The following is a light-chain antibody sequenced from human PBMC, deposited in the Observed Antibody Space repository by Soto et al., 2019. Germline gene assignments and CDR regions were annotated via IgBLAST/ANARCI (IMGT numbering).Light chain of an antibody. CDR3: HQYNRFPRT. CDR1: QSLSIW. J-gene: IGKJ1*01. Sequence: DIQMTQSPSTLSASVGDTVTVTCRASQSLSIWLAWYQQKPGKAPKLLIYKASTLQSGVPSRFSGSGSGTEFTLTITSLQPDDFATYYCHQYNRFPRTFGQGTKVDIK. V-gene: IGKV1-5*03. CDR2: KAS.